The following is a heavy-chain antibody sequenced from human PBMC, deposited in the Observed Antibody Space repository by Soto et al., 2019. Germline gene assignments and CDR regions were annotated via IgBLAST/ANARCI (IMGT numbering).Heavy chain of an antibody. Sequence: SVKVSCKASGGTFSSYAISWVRQAPGQGLEWMGGIIPIFGTANYTQKFQGRVTITADESTRTAYMELSSLRSEDTAVYHCAREFWEGQWLARYYFDYWGQGTLVTVSS. CDR2: IIPIFGTA. D-gene: IGHD6-19*01. J-gene: IGHJ4*02. V-gene: IGHV1-69*13. CDR1: GGTFSSYA. CDR3: AREFWEGQWLARYYFDY.